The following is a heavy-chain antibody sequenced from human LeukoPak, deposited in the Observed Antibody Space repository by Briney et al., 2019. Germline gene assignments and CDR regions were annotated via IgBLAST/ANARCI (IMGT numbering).Heavy chain of an antibody. CDR2: ISYSGTP. D-gene: IGHD4-17*01. Sequence: SETLSLTCNVSGGSINTANYYWTWIRQPPGKGLEWIGYISYSGTPYYNPSLNSRVTISLDTSKDQFSLKLNSVTAADTAMYYCARDRYGDFEDYWGHGTLVTVSS. J-gene: IGHJ4*01. V-gene: IGHV4-30-4*08. CDR3: ARDRYGDFEDY. CDR1: GGSINTANYY.